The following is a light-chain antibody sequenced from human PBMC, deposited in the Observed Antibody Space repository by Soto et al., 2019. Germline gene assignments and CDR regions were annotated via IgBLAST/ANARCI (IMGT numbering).Light chain of an antibody. V-gene: IGLV2-14*03. CDR2: DVS. Sequence: HXVLTQPASVSGSPVQSIAISCTGTSSDVGGYDYVSWYQQHPGKAPKLMIYDVSNRPSGVSNRFSGSKSDNTASLTISGLQAEDEADYYCSSYTSSSTYVFGTGTKVTVL. J-gene: IGLJ1*01. CDR3: SSYTSSSTYV. CDR1: SSDVGGYDY.